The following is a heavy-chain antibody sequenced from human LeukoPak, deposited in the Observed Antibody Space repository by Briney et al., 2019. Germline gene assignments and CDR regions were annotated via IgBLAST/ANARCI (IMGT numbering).Heavy chain of an antibody. Sequence: PSETLSLTCTVSGGSISSSSYYWGWIRQPPGKGLEWIGSIYYSGSTYYNPSLKSRVTISVDTSKIQFSLKLSSVTAADTAVYYCARDANPYYYDSSGYKAYWYFDLWGRGTLVTVSS. CDR1: GGSISSSSYY. V-gene: IGHV4-39*07. D-gene: IGHD3-22*01. CDR2: IYYSGST. J-gene: IGHJ2*01. CDR3: ARDANPYYYDSSGYKAYWYFDL.